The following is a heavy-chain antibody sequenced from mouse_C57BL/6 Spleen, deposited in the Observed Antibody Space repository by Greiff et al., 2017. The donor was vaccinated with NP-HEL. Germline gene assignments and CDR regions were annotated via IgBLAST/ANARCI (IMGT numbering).Heavy chain of an antibody. Sequence: DVMLVESGGGLVKPGGSLKLSCAASGFTFSSYAMSWVRQTPEKRLEWVATISDGGSYTYYPDNVKGRFTISRDNAKNNLYLQMSHLKSEDTAMYYCARDSGYYGSSFPFAYWGQGTLVTVSA. CDR2: ISDGGSYT. CDR3: ARDSGYYGSSFPFAY. J-gene: IGHJ3*01. D-gene: IGHD1-1*01. CDR1: GFTFSSYA. V-gene: IGHV5-4*01.